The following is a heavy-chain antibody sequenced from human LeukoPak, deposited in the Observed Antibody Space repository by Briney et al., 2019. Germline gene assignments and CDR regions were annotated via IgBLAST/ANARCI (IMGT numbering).Heavy chain of an antibody. D-gene: IGHD1-26*01. CDR1: GGSISSSSYY. CDR2: IYYSGST. CDR3: ARHRAVSVVGNFYFDY. V-gene: IGHV4-39*01. Sequence: SETLSLTCTVSGGSISSSSYYWGWIRQPPGKGLVWIGSIYYSGSTYYHPSLKSRVTISVDTSKNQFSLKLSSVTAADTAVYYCARHRAVSVVGNFYFDYWGQGTLVTVSS. J-gene: IGHJ4*02.